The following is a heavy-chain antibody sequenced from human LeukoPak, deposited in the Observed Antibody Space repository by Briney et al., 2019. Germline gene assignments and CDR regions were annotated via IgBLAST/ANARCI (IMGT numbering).Heavy chain of an antibody. V-gene: IGHV4-61*02. CDR2: IYTSGST. D-gene: IGHD3-10*01. CDR1: GGSISSGSYY. Sequence: SETLSLTCTVSGGSISSGSYYWSWIRQPAGKGLEWIGRIYTSGSTNYNPSLKSRVTISVDTSKNQFSLKLSSVTAADTAVYYCARDRGIIHAFDIWGQGTMVTVSS. J-gene: IGHJ3*02. CDR3: ARDRGIIHAFDI.